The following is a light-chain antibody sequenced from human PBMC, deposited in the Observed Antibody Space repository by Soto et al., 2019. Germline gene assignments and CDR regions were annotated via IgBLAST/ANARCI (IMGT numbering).Light chain of an antibody. CDR1: QSLLHSNGYNY. Sequence: DIVMTQSPLSLPVTPGEPASISCRSSQSLLHSNGYNYLDWYLQKPGQSPQLLIYLGSNRASGVPDRFSGSGSGTDFTLKITRVEAEDVGVYYYGMQALQTPLTFGQGTKLEIK. CDR2: LGS. V-gene: IGKV2-28*01. J-gene: IGKJ2*01. CDR3: MQALQTPLT.